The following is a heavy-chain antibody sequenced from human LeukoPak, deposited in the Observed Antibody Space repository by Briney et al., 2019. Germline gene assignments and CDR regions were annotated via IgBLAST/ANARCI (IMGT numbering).Heavy chain of an antibody. V-gene: IGHV1-8*01. J-gene: IGHJ2*01. CDR2: MSPKSGNT. CDR3: ARPYYSSGFFEGDWYFDL. Sequence: ASGKLSCKASGYTFTSYDINWDRQATGQGLEWMGWMSPKSGNTAYAQKFQGRVTMTRNTSISTAYMELSSLRSEDTAVYFCARPYYSSGFFEGDWYFDLWGRGTLLTVSS. D-gene: IGHD6-19*01. CDR1: GYTFTSYD.